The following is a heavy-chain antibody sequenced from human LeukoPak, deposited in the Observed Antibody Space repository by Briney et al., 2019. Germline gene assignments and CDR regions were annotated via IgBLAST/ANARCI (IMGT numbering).Heavy chain of an antibody. CDR2: IYSGGST. Sequence: GGSLRLSCAASGFTASSNYMSWVRQAPGKGLEWVSVIYSGGSTYYADSVKGRFTISRDNSKNTLYLQMNSLRAEDTAVYYCARSDLTTGNFDYWGQGTLVTVSS. V-gene: IGHV3-53*01. D-gene: IGHD4-11*01. CDR3: ARSDLTTGNFDY. CDR1: GFTASSNY. J-gene: IGHJ4*02.